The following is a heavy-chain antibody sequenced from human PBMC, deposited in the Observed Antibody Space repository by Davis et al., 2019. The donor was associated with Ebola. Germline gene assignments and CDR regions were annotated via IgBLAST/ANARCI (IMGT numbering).Heavy chain of an antibody. CDR3: AREGGCSSTSCYTDDYYYYYMDV. J-gene: IGHJ6*03. CDR2: IIPILGIA. Sequence: SVKVSCKASGGTFSSYAISWVRQAPGQGLEWMGGIIPILGIANYAQKFQGRVTITADKSMSTAYMELSSLRSEDTAVYYCAREGGCSSTSCYTDDYYYYYMDVWGKGTTVTVSS. V-gene: IGHV1-69*10. D-gene: IGHD2-2*02. CDR1: GGTFSSYA.